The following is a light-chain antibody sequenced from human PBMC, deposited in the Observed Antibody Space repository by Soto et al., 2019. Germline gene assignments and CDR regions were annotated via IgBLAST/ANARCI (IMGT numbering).Light chain of an antibody. CDR3: SSYTSSITLYV. J-gene: IGLJ1*01. Sequence: QSPLTQPASVSGSPGQSITISCTGTSRDVGGYNYVSWYQQHPGKAPKLMIYEVSNRPSGVSNRFSGSKSGNTASLTISGLQAEDAADYYCSSYTSSITLYVFGTGTKVTVL. CDR2: EVS. CDR1: SRDVGGYNY. V-gene: IGLV2-14*01.